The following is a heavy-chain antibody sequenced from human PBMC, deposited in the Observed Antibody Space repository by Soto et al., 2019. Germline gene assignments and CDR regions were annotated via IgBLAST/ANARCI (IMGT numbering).Heavy chain of an antibody. CDR2: IYYSGST. J-gene: IGHJ4*02. CDR1: GGSISSSSYY. Sequence: SETLSLTCTVSGGSISSSSYYWGWIRQPPGKGLEWIGSIYYSGSTYYNPSLKSRVTISVDTSKNQFSLKLRSVTAADTAVYYCARRGYYDTEGAAVYWGQGTLLNVSS. CDR3: ARRGYYDTEGAAVY. D-gene: IGHD3-22*01. V-gene: IGHV4-39*01.